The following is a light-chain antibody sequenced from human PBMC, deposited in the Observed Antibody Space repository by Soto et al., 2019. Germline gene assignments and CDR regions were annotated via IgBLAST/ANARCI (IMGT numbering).Light chain of an antibody. CDR3: TSYAGDNKYL. CDR1: SSDVGGYDY. Sequence: QSVLTQPPSASGSPGQPVTISCTGTSSDVGGYDYVSWYQQYPGKAPKLLIYEVSKRPSGVPDRFSGSKTGNTASLTVSGLQADDEADYYCTSYAGDNKYLFGTGTKVTVL. V-gene: IGLV2-8*01. CDR2: EVS. J-gene: IGLJ1*01.